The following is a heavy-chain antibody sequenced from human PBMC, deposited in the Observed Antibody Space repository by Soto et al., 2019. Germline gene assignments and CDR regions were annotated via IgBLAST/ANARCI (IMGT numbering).Heavy chain of an antibody. CDR3: AREDATKIMVTTYYGMGV. CDR2: IIPVFGTA. V-gene: IGHV1-69*12. Sequence: QVQLVQSGAEVKKPGSSVKVSCKASGGTLSNYGVSWVRQAPGQGLEWLGGIIPVFGTANYAHKFQGRLMITADGSISTVYMDVSSLRSEDAAVYYCAREDATKIMVTTYYGMGVWGQGTTVTVSS. D-gene: IGHD4-17*01. CDR1: GGTLSNYG. J-gene: IGHJ6*02.